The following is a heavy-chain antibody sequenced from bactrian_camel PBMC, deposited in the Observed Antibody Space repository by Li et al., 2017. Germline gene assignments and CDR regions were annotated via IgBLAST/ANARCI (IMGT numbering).Heavy chain of an antibody. D-gene: IGHD2*01. CDR1: DMYSRYC. Sequence: HVQLVESGGGSVQAGGSLRLSCAASDMYSRYCMGWFRQAPGKEREGVATIDSDATTSYADSVKGRFTVSRDNAKNTPYLEMNNLKPEDTGTYYCAARFHQGYCYPSKEQYKYWGQGTQVTVS. CDR3: AARFHQGYCYPSKEQYKY. V-gene: IGHV3S53*01. CDR2: IDSDATT. J-gene: IGHJ4*01.